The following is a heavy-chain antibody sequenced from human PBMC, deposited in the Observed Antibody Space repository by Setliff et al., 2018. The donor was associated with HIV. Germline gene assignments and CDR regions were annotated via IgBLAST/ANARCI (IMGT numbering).Heavy chain of an antibody. D-gene: IGHD6-13*01. CDR2: IYTSGST. Sequence: SETLSLTCTVSGGSISSGSYYWSWIRQPAGKGLEWIGRIYTSGSTNYNPSLKSRVTISVDTSKNQFSLKLSSVTAADTAVYYCARAAIAAAGPGDYWGQGTLVTVSS. V-gene: IGHV4-61*02. J-gene: IGHJ4*02. CDR1: GGSISSGSYY. CDR3: ARAAIAAAGPGDY.